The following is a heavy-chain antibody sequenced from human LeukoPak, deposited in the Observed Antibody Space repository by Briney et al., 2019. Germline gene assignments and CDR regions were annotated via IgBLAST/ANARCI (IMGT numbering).Heavy chain of an antibody. CDR1: GGSLSSGGYS. CDR2: IYHSGST. Sequence: SGTLSLTCAVSGGSLSSGGYSWSWIRQPPGKGLEWIGYIYHSGSTYYNPSLKSRVTISVDRSKNQFSLKLSSVTAADTAVYYCARRLGYCSSTSCRSMGGWFDPWGQGTLVTVSS. J-gene: IGHJ5*02. D-gene: IGHD2-2*01. V-gene: IGHV4-30-2*01. CDR3: ARRLGYCSSTSCRSMGGWFDP.